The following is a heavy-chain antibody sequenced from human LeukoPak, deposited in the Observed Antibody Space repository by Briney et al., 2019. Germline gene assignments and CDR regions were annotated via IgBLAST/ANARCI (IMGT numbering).Heavy chain of an antibody. V-gene: IGHV3-30*03. J-gene: IGHJ4*02. CDR1: GFSFSNYG. CDR2: ISYDGSNQ. CDR3: GNLDTPMGY. Sequence: GGSLRLSCAASGFSFSNYGMHWVRQAPGKGLEWVAVISYDGSNQYYGDSVKGRFTISRDNAKNTLYLQMNSLRAEDTAVYYCGNLDTPMGYWGQGTLVTVSS. D-gene: IGHD5-18*01.